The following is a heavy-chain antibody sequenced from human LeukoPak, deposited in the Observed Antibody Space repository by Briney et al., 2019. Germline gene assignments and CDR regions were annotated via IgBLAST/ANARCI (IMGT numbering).Heavy chain of an antibody. D-gene: IGHD3-22*01. CDR2: IIPIFGTA. J-gene: IGHJ5*02. V-gene: IGHV1-69*05. Sequence: SVKVSCKASGGTFSSYAISWVRQAPGQGLELMGGIIPIFGTANYAQKFQGRVTITTDESTSTAYMELSSLRSEDTAVYYCARANEDYYDSSGYSSWFDPWGQGTLVTVSS. CDR1: GGTFSSYA. CDR3: ARANEDYYDSSGYSSWFDP.